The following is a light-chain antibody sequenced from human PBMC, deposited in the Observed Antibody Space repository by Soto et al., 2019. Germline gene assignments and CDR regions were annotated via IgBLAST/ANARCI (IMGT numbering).Light chain of an antibody. CDR3: SSYTSSRTYV. V-gene: IGLV2-14*01. CDR2: EVS. J-gene: IGLJ1*01. Sequence: QSVLTQPASVSGSPGQSITISCIGTSSDVGGYNFVPWYQQHPGKAPKLMIYEVSNRPSGVSNRFSGSKSGNTASLTISGLQAEDEADYYCSSYTSSRTYVFGTGTKVTVL. CDR1: SSDVGGYNF.